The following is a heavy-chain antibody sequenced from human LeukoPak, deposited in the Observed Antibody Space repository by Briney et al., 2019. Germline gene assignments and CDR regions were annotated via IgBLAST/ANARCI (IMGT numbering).Heavy chain of an antibody. V-gene: IGHV4-39*07. J-gene: IGHJ4*02. Sequence: PSETLSLTCTVSGDSISTSNSYWGWIRQPPGKGLEWIGSIYYSGSTSYNPSLKSRVIISLDTSKNQFSLKLSSVTAADTAVYYCARGGYSYGNQDYWGRGTLVTVSS. CDR3: ARGGYSYGNQDY. CDR2: IYYSGST. D-gene: IGHD5-18*01. CDR1: GDSISTSNSY.